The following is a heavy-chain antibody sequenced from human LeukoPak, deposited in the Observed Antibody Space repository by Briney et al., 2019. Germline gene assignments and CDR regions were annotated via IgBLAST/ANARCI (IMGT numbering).Heavy chain of an antibody. J-gene: IGHJ3*02. CDR2: IIPILGIA. V-gene: IGHV1-69*04. CDR1: GGTFSSYA. Sequence: SVTVSCKASGGTFSSYAISWVRQAPGQGLEWMGRIIPILGIANYAQKFQGRVTITADKSTSTAYMELSSLRSEDTAVYYCARDTYYYDSSGYYSYDAFDIWGQGTMVTVSS. CDR3: ARDTYYYDSSGYYSYDAFDI. D-gene: IGHD3-22*01.